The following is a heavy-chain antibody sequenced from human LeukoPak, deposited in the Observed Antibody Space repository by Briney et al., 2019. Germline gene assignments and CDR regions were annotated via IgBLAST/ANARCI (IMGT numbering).Heavy chain of an antibody. CDR2: MNPNSGNT. J-gene: IGHJ5*02. D-gene: IGHD3-3*01. V-gene: IGHV1-8*01. CDR3: ARARVLRFLEWFPGLDP. CDR1: GYTFTSYD. Sequence: ASVKVSCKASGYTFTSYDINWVRQATGQGLEWMGWMNPNSGNTGYAQKFQGRVTMTRNTSISTAYTELSSLRSEDTAVYYCARARVLRFLEWFPGLDPWGQGTLVTVSS.